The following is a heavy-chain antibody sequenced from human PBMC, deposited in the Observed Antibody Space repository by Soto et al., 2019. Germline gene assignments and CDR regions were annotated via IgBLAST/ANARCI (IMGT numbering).Heavy chain of an antibody. CDR2: ISAYNGNT. CDR3: ARFSGGSYNTYYFYYGMDV. J-gene: IGHJ6*02. D-gene: IGHD2-15*01. V-gene: IGHV1-18*04. CDR1: GSTFTGYG. Sequence: ASVKVSCKASGSTFTGYGISWVRQAPGQGLDWMGWISAYNGNTKYAQDLQGRVTMTTDTSTSTAYMELRSLRSDDTAMYYCARFSGGSYNTYYFYYGMDVWGQGTTVTVSS.